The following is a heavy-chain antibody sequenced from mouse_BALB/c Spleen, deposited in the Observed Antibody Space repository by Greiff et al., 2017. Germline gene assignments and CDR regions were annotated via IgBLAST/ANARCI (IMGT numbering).Heavy chain of an antibody. Sequence: QVQLQQPGAELVKPGASVKMSCKASGYTFTSYNMHWVKQTPGQGLEWIGAIYPGNGDTSYNQKFKGKATLTADKSSSTAYMQLSSLTSEDSAVYYCAWGLRLAYWGQGTLVTVSA. CDR1: GYTFTSYN. CDR2: IYPGNGDT. CDR3: AWGLRLAY. V-gene: IGHV1-12*01. D-gene: IGHD2-4*01. J-gene: IGHJ3*01.